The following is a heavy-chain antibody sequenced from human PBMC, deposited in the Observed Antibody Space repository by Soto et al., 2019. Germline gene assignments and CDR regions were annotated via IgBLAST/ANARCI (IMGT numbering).Heavy chain of an antibody. V-gene: IGHV3-23*01. CDR3: AKNPGYYYDSTGYHFDY. CDR1: EFTFSNYA. CDR2: ISYGGGTT. D-gene: IGHD3-22*01. Sequence: GGSLRLSCAASEFTFSNYAMIWVRQAPGKRLEWVSAISYGGGTTYYADSVKGRFTISRDNSKNTLYLQMNSLRAEDTAVYYCAKNPGYYYDSTGYHFDYWGQGTLVTVSS. J-gene: IGHJ4*02.